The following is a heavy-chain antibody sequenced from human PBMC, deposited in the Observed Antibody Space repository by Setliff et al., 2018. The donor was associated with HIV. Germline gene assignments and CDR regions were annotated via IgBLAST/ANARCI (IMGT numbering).Heavy chain of an antibody. CDR1: GGSISSYY. D-gene: IGHD6-19*01. CDR3: ARHHSSDPNWFDP. CDR2: IYYSGST. Sequence: PSETLSLTCTVSGGSISSYYWSWIRQPPGKGLEWIGYIYYSGSTNYNPSLKSRVTIPVDTSKNQFSLKLTSVTAADTAMYYCARHHSSDPNWFDPWGQGTLVTVSS. J-gene: IGHJ5*02. V-gene: IGHV4-59*08.